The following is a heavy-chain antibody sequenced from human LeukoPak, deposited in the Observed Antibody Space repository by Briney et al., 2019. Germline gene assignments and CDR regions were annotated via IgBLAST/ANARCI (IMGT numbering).Heavy chain of an antibody. D-gene: IGHD3-22*01. CDR1: GGSFSGYY. Sequence: PSETLSLTCAVYGGSFSGYYWSWIRQPPGKGLEWIGEINHSGSTNYNPSLESRVTISVDTSKNQFSLELSSVTAADTAVYYCARVDYYDSSGYYYHYWGQGTLVTVSS. J-gene: IGHJ4*02. V-gene: IGHV4-34*01. CDR3: ARVDYYDSSGYYYHY. CDR2: INHSGST.